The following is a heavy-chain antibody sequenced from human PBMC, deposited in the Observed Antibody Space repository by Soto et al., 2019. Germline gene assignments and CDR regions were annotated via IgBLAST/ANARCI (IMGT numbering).Heavy chain of an antibody. CDR2: IYYSGST. CDR1: GGSISSGGYY. D-gene: IGHD6-19*01. J-gene: IGHJ3*02. CDR3: ARDYSSGWDDAFDI. V-gene: IGHV4-31*03. Sequence: SETLSLTCTVSGGSISSGGYYWGWIRQHPGKGPEWIGYIYYSGSTYYNPSLKSRLAISADTSKNQFSLKLSSVTAADTAVYYCARDYSSGWDDAFDIWGQGTMVTVSS.